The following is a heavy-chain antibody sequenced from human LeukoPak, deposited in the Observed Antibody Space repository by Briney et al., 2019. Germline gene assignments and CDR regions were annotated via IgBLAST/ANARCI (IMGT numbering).Heavy chain of an antibody. CDR1: GFSFGSYA. Sequence: GGSRRLAWAAAGFSFGSYAMGWVRQAAGGGREWVSAISGSGGSTYYADSVKGRFTISRDNSKNTLYLQMTSLRAEDTAVYYCAKEVMGSSWYYDYWGQGTLVTVSS. V-gene: IGHV3-23*01. CDR3: AKEVMGSSWYYDY. CDR2: ISGSGGST. J-gene: IGHJ4*02. D-gene: IGHD6-13*01.